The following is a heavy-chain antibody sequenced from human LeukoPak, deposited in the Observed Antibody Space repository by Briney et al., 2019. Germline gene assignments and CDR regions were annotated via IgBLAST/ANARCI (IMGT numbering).Heavy chain of an antibody. V-gene: IGHV1-18*01. Sequence: ASVKVSCKASGYTFTSYGISWVRQAPGQGLEWMGWISAYNGNTNYAQKLQGRVTMTTDTSTSTAYMELRSLRSDDTAVYYCARGGPIVVVPAALQLVDYWGQGTLVTVSS. J-gene: IGHJ4*02. CDR2: ISAYNGNT. D-gene: IGHD2-2*01. CDR1: GYTFTSYG. CDR3: ARGGPIVVVPAALQLVDY.